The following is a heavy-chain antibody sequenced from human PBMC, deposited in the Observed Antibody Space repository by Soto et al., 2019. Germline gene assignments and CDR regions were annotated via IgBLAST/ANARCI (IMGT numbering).Heavy chain of an antibody. CDR1: GDSLSSGGYY. J-gene: IGHJ6*02. CDR2: IYYSGST. CDR3: AKTKTPHVRNGMDV. D-gene: IGHD2-8*01. Sequence: ASETLSLTCTVSGDSLSSGGYYCSWIRQLPGKGLEWIGFIYYSGSTFYNPSLRSRVTMSADASKNQISLKLSSVTAADTAVYYCAKTKTPHVRNGMDVWRQGTTVTVSS. V-gene: IGHV4-31*03.